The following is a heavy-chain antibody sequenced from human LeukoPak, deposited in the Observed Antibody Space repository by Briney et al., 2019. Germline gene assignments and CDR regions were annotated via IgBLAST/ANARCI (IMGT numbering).Heavy chain of an antibody. Sequence: GGSLRLSCAASGFTVSRYWVHWVRQAPGKGLVWVARINVEGNYIDYAESVKGRFTISRDSVKNTLYLQMNSLRAEDTAVYSCARDLTGPYDHWGQGTLVTVSS. J-gene: IGHJ4*02. CDR1: GFTVSRYW. CDR3: ARDLTGPYDH. D-gene: IGHD3-22*01. V-gene: IGHV3-74*01. CDR2: INVEGNYI.